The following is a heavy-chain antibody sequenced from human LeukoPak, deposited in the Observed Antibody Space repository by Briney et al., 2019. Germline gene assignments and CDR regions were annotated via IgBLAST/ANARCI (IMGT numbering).Heavy chain of an antibody. Sequence: GGSLRLSCAASGFTFSGSPILWVRQASGKGLEWVGRIRSKADNYATAYAASVQGRCTISRDDSKSAAYLQLNSLKTEDTAVYYCTQSNYWGQGALVTVSS. J-gene: IGHJ4*02. CDR2: IRSKADNYAT. CDR1: GFTFSGSP. V-gene: IGHV3-73*01. CDR3: TQSNY.